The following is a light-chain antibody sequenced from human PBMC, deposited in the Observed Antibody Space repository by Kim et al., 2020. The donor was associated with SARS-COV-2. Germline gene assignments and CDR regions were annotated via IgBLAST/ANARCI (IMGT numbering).Light chain of an antibody. Sequence: QSALTQPASVSGSPGQSITISCTGTSSDVGGYNYVSWYQQHPGKAPKLMIYEVSDRPSGVSIRFFGSKSGNTASLTISGLQAEDEADYYCCSYTHTSTLVFGTGTKVTVL. CDR2: EVS. J-gene: IGLJ1*01. CDR1: SSDVGGYNY. CDR3: CSYTHTSTLV. V-gene: IGLV2-14*01.